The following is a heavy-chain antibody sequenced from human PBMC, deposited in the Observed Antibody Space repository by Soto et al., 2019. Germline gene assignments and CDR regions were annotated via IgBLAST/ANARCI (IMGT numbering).Heavy chain of an antibody. CDR3: ARGSSGYYYSLVY. Sequence: ASVKVSCKASGYTFTSYAMHWVRQAPGQRLEWMGWINAGNGNTKYSQKFQGRVTITRDTSASTAYMELSSVTAADTAVYYCARGSSGYYYSLVYWGQGTLVTVSS. D-gene: IGHD3-22*01. CDR1: GYTFTSYA. CDR2: INAGNGNT. J-gene: IGHJ4*02. V-gene: IGHV1-3*01.